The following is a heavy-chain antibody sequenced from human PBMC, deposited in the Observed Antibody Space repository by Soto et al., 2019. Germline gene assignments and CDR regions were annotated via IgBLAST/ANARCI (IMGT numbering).Heavy chain of an antibody. V-gene: IGHV3-30-3*01. CDR1: GFTFSSYA. CDR3: ASSKLLWFGELRDP. CDR2: ISYDGSNK. D-gene: IGHD3-10*01. Sequence: ESGGGVVQPGRSLRLSCAASGFTFSSYAMHWVRQAPGKGLEWVAVISYDGSNKYYADSVKGRFTISRDNSKNTLYLQMNSLRAEDTAVYYCASSKLLWFGELRDPWGQGTLVTVSS. J-gene: IGHJ5*02.